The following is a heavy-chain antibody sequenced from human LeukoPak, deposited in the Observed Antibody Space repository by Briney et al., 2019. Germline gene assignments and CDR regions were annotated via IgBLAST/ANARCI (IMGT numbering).Heavy chain of an antibody. Sequence: ASVKVSCKASGYTFTSYYMHWVRQAPGQGLEWMGIINPSGGSTGYAQKFRGRVTMTRDTSTSTVYMELSSLRSEDTAVYYCASLAGTTQEFHFDYWGQGTLVTVSS. V-gene: IGHV1-46*01. J-gene: IGHJ4*02. D-gene: IGHD1-7*01. CDR1: GYTFTSYY. CDR3: ASLAGTTQEFHFDY. CDR2: INPSGGST.